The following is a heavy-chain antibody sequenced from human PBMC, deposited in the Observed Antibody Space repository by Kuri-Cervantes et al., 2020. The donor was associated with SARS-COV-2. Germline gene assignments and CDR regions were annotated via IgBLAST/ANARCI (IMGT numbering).Heavy chain of an antibody. V-gene: IGHV3-21*01. CDR1: GFTFSSYN. Sequence: GGSLRLSCAASGFTFSSYNMNWVRQAPGKGLEWVSLISTTSSDIYYADSVRGRFTISRDNAKNSLSLQMNSLRAEDTAVYYCVKSITVSVTGFDYWGQGALVTVSS. J-gene: IGHJ4*02. CDR3: VKSITVSVTGFDY. D-gene: IGHD6-19*01. CDR2: ISTTSSDI.